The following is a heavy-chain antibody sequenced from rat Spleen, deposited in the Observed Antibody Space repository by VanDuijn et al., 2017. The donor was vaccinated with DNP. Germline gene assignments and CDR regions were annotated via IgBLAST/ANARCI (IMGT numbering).Heavy chain of an antibody. CDR1: GFTFSNYG. CDR3: ATDNIGTTGIFDY. CDR2: ISPSGGST. Sequence: EVQLVESGGGLVQPGRSLKLSCAASGFTFSNYGMHWIRQAPTKGLEWVASISPSGGSTYYRDSVKGRFTISRDNAKSTLYLQMDSLRSEDTATYYCATDNIGTTGIFDYWGQGVMVTVSS. J-gene: IGHJ2*01. D-gene: IGHD1-5*01. V-gene: IGHV5-19*01.